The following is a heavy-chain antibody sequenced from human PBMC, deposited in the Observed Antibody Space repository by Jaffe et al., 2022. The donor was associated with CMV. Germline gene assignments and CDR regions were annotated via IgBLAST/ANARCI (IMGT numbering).Heavy chain of an antibody. CDR3: TTGRYSYGPAAAVFDY. Sequence: EVQLVESGGGLVKPGGSLRLSCAASGFTFSNAWMSWVRQAPGKGLEWVGRIKSKTDGGTTDYAAPVKGRFTISRDDSKNTLYLQMNSLKTEDTAVYYCTTGRYSYGPAAAVFDYWGQGTLVTVSS. CDR1: GFTFSNAW. V-gene: IGHV3-15*01. D-gene: IGHD5-18*01. J-gene: IGHJ4*02. CDR2: IKSKTDGGTT.